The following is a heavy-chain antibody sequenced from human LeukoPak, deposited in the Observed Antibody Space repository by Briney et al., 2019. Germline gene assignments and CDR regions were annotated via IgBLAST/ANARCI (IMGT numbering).Heavy chain of an antibody. Sequence: PSETLSLTCTVSGGSISSYYWSWIRQPPGKGLEWIGYIYYSVSTNYNPSLKSRVTISVDTYKNQFSLKLSSVTAAATDVYYCERYYDYVWGSYRDDAFDIWGQGTMVTVSS. CDR3: ERYYDYVWGSYRDDAFDI. J-gene: IGHJ3*02. CDR2: IYYSVST. CDR1: GGSISSYY. V-gene: IGHV4-59*01. D-gene: IGHD3-16*02.